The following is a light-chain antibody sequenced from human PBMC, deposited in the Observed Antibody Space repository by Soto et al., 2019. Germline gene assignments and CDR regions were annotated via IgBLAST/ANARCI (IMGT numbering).Light chain of an antibody. CDR3: QQYNNWPPTWT. CDR1: QSVSSN. V-gene: IGKV3-15*01. Sequence: EIGMTQSPATLSVSPGERATLSCRASQSVSSNLAWYQQKPGQAPRLLIYGASTRATGIPARFSGSGSGTEFTLTISSLQSEDFAVYYCQQYNNWPPTWTVGQGTKVEIK. CDR2: GAS. J-gene: IGKJ1*01.